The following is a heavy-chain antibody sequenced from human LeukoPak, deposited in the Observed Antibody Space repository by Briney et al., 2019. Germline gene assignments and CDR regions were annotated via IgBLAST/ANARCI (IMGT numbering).Heavy chain of an antibody. CDR1: GYTFTGCY. CDR2: INPNSGGT. D-gene: IGHD5-18*01. Sequence: ASVKVSCKASGYTFTGCYMHWVRQAPGQGLEWMGWINPNSGGTNYAQKFQGRVTMTRDTSISTAYMELSRLRSDDTAVYYCARDGGHVDTAMVWGQGTLVTVSS. CDR3: ARDGGHVDTAMV. V-gene: IGHV1-2*02. J-gene: IGHJ4*02.